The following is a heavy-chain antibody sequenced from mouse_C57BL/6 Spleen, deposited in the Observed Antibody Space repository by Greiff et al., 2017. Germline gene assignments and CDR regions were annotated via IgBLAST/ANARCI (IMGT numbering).Heavy chain of an antibody. V-gene: IGHV1-55*01. D-gene: IGHD1-1*01. CDR1: GYTFTSYW. J-gene: IGHJ4*01. CDR2: IYPGSGST. CDR3: ARGITTVVDYYAMDY. Sequence: QVQLQQSGAELVKPGASVKMSCKASGYTFTSYWITWVKQRPGQGLEWIGDIYPGSGSTNYNEKFKSKATLTVDTSSSTAYMQLSSLTSEDSAVYYCARGITTVVDYYAMDYWGQGTSVTVAS.